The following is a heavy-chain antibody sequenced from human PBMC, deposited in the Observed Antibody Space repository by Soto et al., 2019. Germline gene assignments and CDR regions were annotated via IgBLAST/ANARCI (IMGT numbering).Heavy chain of an antibody. D-gene: IGHD2-2*02. CDR3: ARLSYSYGMDV. CDR1: GFTFTSYW. Sequence: EVQLVESGGGLVQPGGSLRVSCAASGFTFTSYWMHWVRQAPGKGLVWVSRISGDGSSTSYADSVKGRFAISRDNAKNTLYLQMNSLIAEDTAMYYCARLSYSYGMDVWGQGTTVTVSS. CDR2: ISGDGSST. J-gene: IGHJ6*02. V-gene: IGHV3-74*01.